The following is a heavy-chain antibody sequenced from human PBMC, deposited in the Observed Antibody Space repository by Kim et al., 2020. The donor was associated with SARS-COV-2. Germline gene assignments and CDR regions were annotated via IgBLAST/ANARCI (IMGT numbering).Heavy chain of an antibody. V-gene: IGHV4-59*01. CDR3: AREWVGGYPNNYYYYYGMDV. J-gene: IGHJ6*02. Sequence: RVTISVDTSKNQFSLKLSSVTAADTAVYYCAREWVGGYPNNYYYYYGMDVWGQGTTVTVSS. D-gene: IGHD3-22*01.